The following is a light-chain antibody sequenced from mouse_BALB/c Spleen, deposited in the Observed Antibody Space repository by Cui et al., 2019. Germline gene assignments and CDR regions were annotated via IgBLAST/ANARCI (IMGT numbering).Light chain of an antibody. Sequence: QIVLTQSPAIMSASLGEEITLTCSASSSVSYMYWYQQKSGTSTKLLIYSTSNLASGVPSRFSGSGSGTFYSLTISSVEAEDAADYYCHQWSSWTFGGGTKLEIK. V-gene: IGKV4-80*01. CDR1: SSVSY. CDR2: STS. CDR3: HQWSSWT. J-gene: IGKJ1*01.